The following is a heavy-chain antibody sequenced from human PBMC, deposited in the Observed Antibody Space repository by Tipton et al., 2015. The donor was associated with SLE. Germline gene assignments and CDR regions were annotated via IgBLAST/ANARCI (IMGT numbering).Heavy chain of an antibody. J-gene: IGHJ6*03. D-gene: IGHD3-3*01. CDR1: GGSISSYY. Sequence: TLSLTCTVSGGSISSYYWSWIRQPPGKGLEWIGYIYTSGSTNYTPSLKSRVTISVDTSKNQFSLKLSSVTAADTAVYYCARTSTYYDFWSGSYYYYYYMDVWGKGTTVTVSS. CDR2: IYTSGST. V-gene: IGHV4-4*08. CDR3: ARTSTYYDFWSGSYYYYYYMDV.